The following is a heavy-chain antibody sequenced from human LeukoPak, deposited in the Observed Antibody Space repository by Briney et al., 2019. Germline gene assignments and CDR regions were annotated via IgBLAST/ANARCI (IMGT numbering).Heavy chain of an antibody. D-gene: IGHD5-12*01. CDR3: AKDVRLRSHDY. Sequence: GGSLRLSCAASGFTFSSYAISWVRQAPGKGLEWVSAISGSGGSTYYADSVKGRFTISSDNSKNTLYLQINSLRAEDTAVYYCAKDVRLRSHDYWGQGTLVTVSS. CDR2: ISGSGGST. CDR1: GFTFSSYA. V-gene: IGHV3-23*01. J-gene: IGHJ4*02.